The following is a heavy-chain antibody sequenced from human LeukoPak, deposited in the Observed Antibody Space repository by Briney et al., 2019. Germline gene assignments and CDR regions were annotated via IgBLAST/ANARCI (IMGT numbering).Heavy chain of an antibody. CDR2: FDPEDGET. D-gene: IGHD3-9*01. V-gene: IGHV1-24*01. CDR1: GGTFSSYA. Sequence: GASVKVSCKASGGTFSSYAISWVRQAPGQGLEWMGGFDPEDGETIYAQKFQGRVTMTEDTSTDTAYMELSSLRSEDTAVYYCATNRGYILTGYSTFDYWGQGTLVTVSS. CDR3: ATNRGYILTGYSTFDY. J-gene: IGHJ4*02.